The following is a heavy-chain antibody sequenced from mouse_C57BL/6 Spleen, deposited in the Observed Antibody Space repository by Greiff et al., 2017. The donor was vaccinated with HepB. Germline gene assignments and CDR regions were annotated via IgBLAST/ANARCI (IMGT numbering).Heavy chain of an antibody. D-gene: IGHD1-1*01. V-gene: IGHV5-12*01. CDR2: ISNGGGST. Sequence: EVQGVESGGGLVQPGGSLKLSCAASGFTFSDYYMYWVRQTPEKRLEWVAYISNGGGSTYYPDTVKGRFTISRDNAKNTLYLQMSRLKSEDTAMYYCARHWYYGSSWYFDVWGTGTTVTVSS. CDR1: GFTFSDYY. J-gene: IGHJ1*03. CDR3: ARHWYYGSSWYFDV.